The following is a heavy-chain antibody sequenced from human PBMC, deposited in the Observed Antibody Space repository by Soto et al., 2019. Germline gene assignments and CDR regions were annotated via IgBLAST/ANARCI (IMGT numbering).Heavy chain of an antibody. V-gene: IGHV3-15*01. CDR2: IKSKANGGTI. Sequence: EVQLVESGGGLVKPGGSLRLSCAASGFTFNNAWMNWVRQAPGKGLEWVGRIKSKANGGTIDYAAPVKGRFTISRDDSKYTMYLQMNSLKIEDTAVYYCTVDDTFDYWGQGTLVNVSS. CDR3: TVDDTFDY. CDR1: GFTFNNAW. J-gene: IGHJ4*02.